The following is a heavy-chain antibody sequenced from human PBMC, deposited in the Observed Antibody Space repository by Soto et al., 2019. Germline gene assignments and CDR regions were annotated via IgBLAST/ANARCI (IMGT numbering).Heavy chain of an antibody. CDR1: GDSIRSYY. J-gene: IGHJ6*02. D-gene: IGHD5-12*01. CDR2: IYYSGST. Sequence: PSETLSLTCTVSGDSIRSYYWTWIRQPPGKGLELIGYIYYSGSTRYNPSLKSRVTISVDMSKIQFSLKLSSVIAADTAVYYCARAYGGFDNGLDVWGQGTAVTV. CDR3: ARAYGGFDNGLDV. V-gene: IGHV4-59*01.